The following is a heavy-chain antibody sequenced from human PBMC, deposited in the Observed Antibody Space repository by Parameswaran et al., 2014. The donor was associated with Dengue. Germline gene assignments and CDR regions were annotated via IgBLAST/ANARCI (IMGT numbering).Heavy chain of an antibody. D-gene: IGHD3-10*01. Sequence: SWVRQAPGQGLEWMGWINSRGDNTHYAQIFQGRVTMTTDSSSGTTYLEVRSLRSDDTAVYYCARQRHYYGSGNLGYFHYGLDVWGQGTTVTVSS. CDR2: INSRGDNT. V-gene: IGHV1-18*01. J-gene: IGHJ6*02. CDR3: ARQRHYYGSGNLGYFHYGLDV.